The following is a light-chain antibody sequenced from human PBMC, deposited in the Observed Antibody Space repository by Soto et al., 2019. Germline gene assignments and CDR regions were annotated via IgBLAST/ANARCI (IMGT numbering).Light chain of an antibody. J-gene: IGKJ1*01. CDR2: DAS. Sequence: EIVMTQSPATLFVSPGERATLSCRASQSVSSNLAWYQQRPGQAPRLLIYDASTRATGTPARFSGSGSGTEFTLTISSLQSEDFAVYYCQQYNNWPPWTFGQGTKVDIK. V-gene: IGKV3D-15*01. CDR1: QSVSSN. CDR3: QQYNNWPPWT.